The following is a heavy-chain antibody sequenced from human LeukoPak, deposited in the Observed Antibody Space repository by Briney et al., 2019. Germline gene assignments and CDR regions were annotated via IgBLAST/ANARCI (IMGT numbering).Heavy chain of an antibody. CDR2: ISGSGGTT. CDR1: GFTISSYA. Sequence: PGGSLRLSCAASGFTISSYAMSWVRQAPGKGLEWICAISGSGGTTYNADSVKGRFTISRDNSKNTLYLQMNSLRAEDTAVYYCAGSVAGTFGFYFDYWGQGTLVTVSS. D-gene: IGHD6-19*01. V-gene: IGHV3-23*01. CDR3: AGSVAGTFGFYFDY. J-gene: IGHJ4*02.